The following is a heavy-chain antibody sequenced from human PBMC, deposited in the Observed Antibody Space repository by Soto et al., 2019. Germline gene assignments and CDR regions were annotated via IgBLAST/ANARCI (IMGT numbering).Heavy chain of an antibody. V-gene: IGHV3-66*01. CDR1: GFTVSSNY. CDR3: AAGIQYDYIWGRYRTPDY. J-gene: IGHJ4*02. Sequence: GGSVGLACAASGFTVSSNYMSWVRQAPGKGLEWVSVIYSGGSTYYADSVKGRLTISRDNSKNTLYLQMNSLRAEDTAVYYCAAGIQYDYIWGRYRTPDYWGQGTLVTVSS. D-gene: IGHD3-16*02. CDR2: IYSGGST.